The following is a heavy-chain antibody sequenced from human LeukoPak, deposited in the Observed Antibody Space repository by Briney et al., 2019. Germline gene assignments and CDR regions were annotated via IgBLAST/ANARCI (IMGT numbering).Heavy chain of an antibody. J-gene: IGHJ4*02. CDR1: GFTFSSYG. CDR3: AKDKKGYSSGMFDY. Sequence: GGSLRLSCAASGFTFSSYGMHWVRQAPGKGLEWVAFIRYDGSNKYYADSVKGRFTTSRDNSKNTLYLQMNSLRAEDTAVYYCAKDKKGYSSGMFDYWGQGTLVTVSS. V-gene: IGHV3-30*02. CDR2: IRYDGSNK. D-gene: IGHD6-19*01.